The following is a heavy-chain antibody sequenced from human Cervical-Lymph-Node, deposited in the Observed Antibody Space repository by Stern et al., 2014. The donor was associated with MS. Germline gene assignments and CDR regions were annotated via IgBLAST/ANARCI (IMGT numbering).Heavy chain of an antibody. CDR3: ATHAPGVVPAALDY. J-gene: IGHJ4*02. D-gene: IGHD2-2*01. Sequence: QFTLKESGPTLVKPTQTLTLTCTFSGFSLSTSGVGVGWIRQPPGKALEWLAFIYWDDSKRYSPSLKNRLTITKDTSKNQVVLTMNNMDPVDTATFYCATHAPGVVPAALDYWGQGTLVTVS. CDR1: GFSLSTSGVG. V-gene: IGHV2-5*02. CDR2: IYWDDSK.